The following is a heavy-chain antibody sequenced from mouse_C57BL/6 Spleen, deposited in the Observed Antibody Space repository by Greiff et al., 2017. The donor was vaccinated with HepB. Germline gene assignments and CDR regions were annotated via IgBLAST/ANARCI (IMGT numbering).Heavy chain of an antibody. D-gene: IGHD2-5*01. V-gene: IGHV5-6*01. CDR3: ATSYYSNVYYFDY. CDR1: GFTFSSYG. J-gene: IGHJ2*01. CDR2: ISSGGSYT. Sequence: EVQLVESGGDLVKPGGSLKLSCAASGFTFSSYGMSWVRQTPDKRLEWVATISSGGSYTYYPDSVKGRFTITRDNAKNTLYLQMSSLKSEDTAMYYCATSYYSNVYYFDYWGQGTTLTVSS.